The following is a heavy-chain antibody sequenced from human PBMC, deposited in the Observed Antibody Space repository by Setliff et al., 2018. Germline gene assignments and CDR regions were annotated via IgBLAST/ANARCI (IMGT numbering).Heavy chain of an antibody. CDR1: GGSISSYY. D-gene: IGHD3-22*01. Sequence: SETLSLTCTVSGGSISSYYWSWIRQPAGKGLEWIGRIYTSGSTNYNPSLKSRVTMSVDTSKNQFSLKLSSVTAADTAVYYCARDRKDYYDSSGYYYALAFDIWGQGTMVTV. CDR3: ARDRKDYYDSSGYYYALAFDI. CDR2: IYTSGST. V-gene: IGHV4-4*07. J-gene: IGHJ3*02.